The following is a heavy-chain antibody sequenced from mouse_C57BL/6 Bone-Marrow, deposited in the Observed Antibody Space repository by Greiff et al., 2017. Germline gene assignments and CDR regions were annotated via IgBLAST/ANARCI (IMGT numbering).Heavy chain of an antibody. J-gene: IGHJ1*03. CDR1: GFNINDDA. V-gene: IGHV14-4*01. CDR2: IDPEIGDT. CDR3: TFLYYGSSFDV. Sequence: EVQLLQSGAELVRPGASVKLSCTASGFNINDDAMSWVQQSPEKSLEWIGCIDPEIGDTEYASKFQGRATITADTSSNTVYLQLSSLTSEDTAVYYCTFLYYGSSFDVWGTGTTVTVSS. D-gene: IGHD1-1*01.